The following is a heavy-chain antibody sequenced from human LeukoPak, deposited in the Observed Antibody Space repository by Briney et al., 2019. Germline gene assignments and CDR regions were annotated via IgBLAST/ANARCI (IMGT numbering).Heavy chain of an antibody. D-gene: IGHD6-13*01. V-gene: IGHV4-4*07. CDR3: ARVAAAHGFDP. J-gene: IGHJ5*02. CDR1: GGSISSYY. Sequence: SETLSLTCTVSGGSISSYYGSWIRQPAGKGLEWIGRIYTSGSTNYNPSLKSRVTMAVDTSKNQFSLKLCSVTAADTAVYYCARVAAAHGFDPWGQGTLVTVSS. CDR2: IYTSGST.